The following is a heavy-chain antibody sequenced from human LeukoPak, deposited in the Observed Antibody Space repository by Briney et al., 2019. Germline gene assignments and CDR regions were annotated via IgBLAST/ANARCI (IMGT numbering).Heavy chain of an antibody. CDR3: ARGRYFDWLKAFDY. Sequence: GGSLRLSCAASGFTFSSYAMHWVRQAPGKGLEWVAVISYDGSNKYYADSVKGRFTISRDNSKNTLYLQMNSPRAEDTAVYYCARGRYFDWLKAFDYWGQGTLVTVSS. CDR1: GFTFSSYA. CDR2: ISYDGSNK. J-gene: IGHJ4*02. D-gene: IGHD3-9*01. V-gene: IGHV3-30-3*01.